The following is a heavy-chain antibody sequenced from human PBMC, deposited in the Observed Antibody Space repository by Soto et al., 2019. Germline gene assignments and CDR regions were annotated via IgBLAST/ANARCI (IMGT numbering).Heavy chain of an antibody. Sequence: SGPTLVNPTQTLTLTCSFSGFSLSTSGVGVGWIRQPPGKALEWLAVVYSNGDERYSPSLTSRLSITKDTSKNQVVLTMTNMDPVDTATYYCAHTSTDFWSGYYASSYYHGLEVWGQGTTVTVSS. D-gene: IGHD3-3*01. J-gene: IGHJ6*02. CDR1: GFSLSTSGVG. CDR2: VYSNGDE. CDR3: AHTSTDFWSGYYASSYYHGLEV. V-gene: IGHV2-5*01.